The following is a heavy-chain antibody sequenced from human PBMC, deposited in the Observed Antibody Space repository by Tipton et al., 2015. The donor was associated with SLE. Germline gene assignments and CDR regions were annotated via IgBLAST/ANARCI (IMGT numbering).Heavy chain of an antibody. D-gene: IGHD3-10*01. CDR3: TKSLGFRELFYPFDS. J-gene: IGHJ4*02. CDR2: INWNSDNI. V-gene: IGHV3-9*01. CDR1: GFTSDDFALTFDDFA. Sequence: RSLRLSCAASGFTSDDFALTFDDFAMHWVRQAPGKGLEWVSGINWNSDNIVYADSVRGRFTISRDNAKDSLYLQMNSLIPEDTAFYYCTKSLGFRELFYPFDSWGQGTQVTVSS.